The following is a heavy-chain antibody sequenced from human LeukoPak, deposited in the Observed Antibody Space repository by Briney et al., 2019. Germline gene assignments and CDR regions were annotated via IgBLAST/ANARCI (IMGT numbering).Heavy chain of an antibody. V-gene: IGHV1-18*01. CDR1: GYTFTSYG. J-gene: IGHJ3*02. D-gene: IGHD3-22*01. CDR3: ARCPDYYRDAFDI. Sequence: ASVKVSCKASGYTFTSYGISWVRQAPGQGLEWMGWISAYNGNTNYAQKLQGRVTMTTDTSTSTAYMELSSLRSEDTAVYYCARCPDYYRDAFDIWGQGTMVTVSS. CDR2: ISAYNGNT.